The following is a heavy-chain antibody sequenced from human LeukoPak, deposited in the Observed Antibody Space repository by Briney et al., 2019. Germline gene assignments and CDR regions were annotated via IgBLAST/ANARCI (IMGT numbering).Heavy chain of an antibody. CDR1: GGSISSYD. CDR2: IYYSGST. D-gene: IGHD4-11*01. CDR3: ARDKGLHAFDI. V-gene: IGHV4-59*01. Sequence: SETLSLTCTVSGGSISSYDWSWIRQPAGKGLEWIGYIYYSGSTNYNPSLKSRVTISVDTSKNQFSLKLSSVTAADTAVYYCARDKGLHAFDIWGQGTMVTVSS. J-gene: IGHJ3*02.